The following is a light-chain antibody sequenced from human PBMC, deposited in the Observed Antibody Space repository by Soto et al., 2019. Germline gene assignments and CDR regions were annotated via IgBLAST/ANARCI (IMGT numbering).Light chain of an antibody. CDR2: DVS. CDR3: SSYTRASTPLV. Sequence: QSALTQPASVSGSPGQSITISCTGTGSDVGGYNYVSWYQQHPGKAPKVMIYDVSNRPSGVSNRSSGSKSGNTASLTISGLQAEDEADYYCSSYTRASTPLVFGGGTKLTVL. V-gene: IGLV2-14*01. J-gene: IGLJ2*01. CDR1: GSDVGGYNY.